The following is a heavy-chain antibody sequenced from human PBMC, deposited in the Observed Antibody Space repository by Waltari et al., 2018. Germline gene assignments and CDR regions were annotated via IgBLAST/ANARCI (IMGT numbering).Heavy chain of an antibody. CDR1: GFIFSDHY. J-gene: IGHJ4*02. CDR3: VRDTYSYHY. CDR2: IRSVGGSI. V-gene: IGHV3-11*04. D-gene: IGHD2-15*01. Sequence: QVQLEEFGGGLVKPGGSLRLSCAGSGFIFSDHYMTWSRQAPEKGLEWVASIRSVGGSIYYADSVKVRLTTSRDNARKSLYLKMNSLRADDTAIYYCVRDTYSYHYWGQGTLVTVSS.